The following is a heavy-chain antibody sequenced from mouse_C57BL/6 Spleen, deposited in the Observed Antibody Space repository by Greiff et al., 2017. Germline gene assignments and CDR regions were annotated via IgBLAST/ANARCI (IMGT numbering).Heavy chain of an antibody. V-gene: IGHV5-6*01. CDR2: ISSGGGYT. CDR1: GFTFSSYG. D-gene: IGHD4-1*02. Sequence: EVQVVESGGDLVKPGGSLKLSCAASGFTFSSYGMSWVRQTPDKRLEWVATISSGGGYTYYPDSVKGRFTISRDNAKNTLYLQMSSLKSEDTAMYYCARHSTGTGAMDYWGQGTSVTVSS. CDR3: ARHSTGTGAMDY. J-gene: IGHJ4*01.